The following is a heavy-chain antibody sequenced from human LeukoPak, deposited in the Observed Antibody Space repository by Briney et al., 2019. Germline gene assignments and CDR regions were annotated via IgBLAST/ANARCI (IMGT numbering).Heavy chain of an antibody. D-gene: IGHD3-22*01. Sequence: PSGTLSLTCAVSGGSISSSNWWSWVRQPPGKGLEWIGEIYHSGSTNYNPSLKSRVTISVDTSKNQFSLKLSSVTAADTAVYYCARDPGYYDTSGYPAYFDYWGQGTLVTVSS. CDR1: GGSISSSNW. V-gene: IGHV4-4*02. J-gene: IGHJ4*02. CDR3: ARDPGYYDTSGYPAYFDY. CDR2: IYHSGST.